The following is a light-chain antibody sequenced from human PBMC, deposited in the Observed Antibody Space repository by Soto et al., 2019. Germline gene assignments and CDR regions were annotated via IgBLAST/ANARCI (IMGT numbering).Light chain of an antibody. CDR3: QQYGSSPQT. Sequence: EIVLTQSPCTLSLSPGERATLSCRASQSVSSSYLAWYQQKPGQAPRLLIYGASSRATGIPDRFSGSGSGTDFTLTISRLEPEDFAVYYCQQYGSSPQTFGRGTKADIK. CDR1: QSVSSSY. V-gene: IGKV3-20*01. CDR2: GAS. J-gene: IGKJ1*01.